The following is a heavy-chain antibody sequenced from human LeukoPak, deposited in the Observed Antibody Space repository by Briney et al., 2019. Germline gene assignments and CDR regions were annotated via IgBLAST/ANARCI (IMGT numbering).Heavy chain of an antibody. V-gene: IGHV4-4*07. CDR1: GGSISSSY. CDR2: IYTTGSTDST. D-gene: IGHD3-10*01. CDR3: AGFGAGSYY. Sequence: SSETLSLTCTVSGGSISSSYCSWFRQPAGKGLEWIGRIYTTGSTDSTDFNPSLKSRVTMTVDTSKNQFSLKLGSVTAADTAVYYCAGFGAGSYYWGQGTLVTVSS. J-gene: IGHJ4*02.